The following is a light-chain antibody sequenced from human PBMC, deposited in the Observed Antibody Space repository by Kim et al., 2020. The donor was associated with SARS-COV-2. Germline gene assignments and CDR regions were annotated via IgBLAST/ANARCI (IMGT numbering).Light chain of an antibody. CDR1: SSNSGSHY. CDR2: KND. J-gene: IGLJ2*01. CDR3: AAWDDSLTGVV. Sequence: GQRVTIPCSGSSSNSGSHYVYWYKQLPGAAPKLLIYKNDQRPSGVTNRISGSKSGTSASLAISGLRSEDEADYYCAAWDDSLTGVVLGGGTQLTVL. V-gene: IGLV1-47*01.